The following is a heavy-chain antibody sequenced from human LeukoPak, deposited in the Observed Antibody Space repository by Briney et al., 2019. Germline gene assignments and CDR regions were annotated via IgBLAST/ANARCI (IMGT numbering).Heavy chain of an antibody. CDR2: INQDGSEK. V-gene: IGHV3-7*01. Sequence: PGGSLRLSCEASGFTFTDYWMSWVRQAPGKGLEWVANINQDGSEKNYVDSAKGRFTISRDNVKNSLYLQMNFLRGEDTAVYYCARAGYTYTTLYYWGPGTLVTVSS. CDR1: GFTFTDYW. D-gene: IGHD5-18*01. J-gene: IGHJ4*02. CDR3: ARAGYTYTTLYY.